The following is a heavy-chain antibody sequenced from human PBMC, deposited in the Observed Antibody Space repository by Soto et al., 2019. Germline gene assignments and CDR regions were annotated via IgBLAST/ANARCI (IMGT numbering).Heavy chain of an antibody. CDR2: INSDGSST. Sequence: GGSLRLSCVGPGFTFSSHWMHWVRQAPGKGLAWVSRINSDGSSTTYADSVKGRFTISRDNAKNTLSLQMNSLRAEDTAIYYCARGPSYSSSWYGFDYWGQGALVTVSS. J-gene: IGHJ4*02. CDR3: ARGPSYSSSWYGFDY. D-gene: IGHD6-13*01. V-gene: IGHV3-74*01. CDR1: GFTFSSHW.